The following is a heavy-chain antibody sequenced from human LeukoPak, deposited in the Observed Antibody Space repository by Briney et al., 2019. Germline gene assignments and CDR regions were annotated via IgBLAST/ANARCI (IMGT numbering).Heavy chain of an antibody. Sequence: ASVKVSCKDSGYTFTSYRISWVRQAPGQGLEWMGWISAYNGNTNYAQKLQGRVTMTADTSTSTAYMELRSLKSSVTAVYYCARGRERVVATMGYYWGQGTLVTASS. CDR1: GYTFTSYR. CDR3: ARGRERVVATMGYY. J-gene: IGHJ4*02. D-gene: IGHD5-12*01. CDR2: ISAYNGNT. V-gene: IGHV1-18*01.